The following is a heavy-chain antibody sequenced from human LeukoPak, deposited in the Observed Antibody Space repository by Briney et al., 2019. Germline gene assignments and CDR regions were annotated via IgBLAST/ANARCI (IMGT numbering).Heavy chain of an antibody. Sequence: GGSLRLSCAASGFTFSSYSMNWVRQAPGRGLEWVSSSSSSSSYKYYADSVKGRFTISRDNAKNSLYLQMNSLRAEDTAVYYCAREGDDSSGYSYQPPDYWGQGTLVTVSS. CDR2: SSSSSSYK. J-gene: IGHJ4*02. V-gene: IGHV3-21*01. CDR3: AREGDDSSGYSYQPPDY. CDR1: GFTFSSYS. D-gene: IGHD3-22*01.